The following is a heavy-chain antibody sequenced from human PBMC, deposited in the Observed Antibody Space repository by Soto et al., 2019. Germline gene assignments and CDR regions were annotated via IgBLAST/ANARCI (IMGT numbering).Heavy chain of an antibody. CDR2: IIPIFGTA. V-gene: IGHV1-69*01. Sequence: QVQLVQSGAEVKKPGSSVKVSCKASGGTFSSYAISWGRQAPGQGLEWMGGIIPIFGTANYAQKFQGRVTVTADEATSTAYMELSSLRSEDTAVYYCARVGRPYYYYYGMDVWGQGTTVTVAS. CDR3: ARVGRPYYYYYGMDV. D-gene: IGHD1-1*01. J-gene: IGHJ6*02. CDR1: GGTFSSYA.